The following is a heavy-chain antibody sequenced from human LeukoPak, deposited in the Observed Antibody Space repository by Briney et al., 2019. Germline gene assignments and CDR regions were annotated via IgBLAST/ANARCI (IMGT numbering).Heavy chain of an antibody. J-gene: IGHJ6*02. D-gene: IGHD1-26*01. CDR2: IIPIFGTA. CDR1: GGTFSSYA. Sequence: SVKVSCKASGGTFSSYAISWVRQAPGQGLEWMGGIIPIFGTANYAQKFQGRVTITADESTSTAYMELRSLRSDDTAVYYCARVRRWELLDGMDVWGQGTTVTVSS. CDR3: ARVRRWELLDGMDV. V-gene: IGHV1-69*01.